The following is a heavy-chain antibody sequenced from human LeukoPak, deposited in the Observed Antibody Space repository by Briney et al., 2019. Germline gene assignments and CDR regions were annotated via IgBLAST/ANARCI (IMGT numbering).Heavy chain of an antibody. Sequence: PWASVKVSCKVSGYTLTELSMHWVRQAPGKGLEWMGGFDPEDGETIYAQKFQGRVTMTEDTPTDTAYMELSSLRSEDTAVYYCATSAGGYQLLYNWFDPWGQGTLVTVSS. CDR1: GYTLTELS. D-gene: IGHD2-2*02. CDR2: FDPEDGET. J-gene: IGHJ5*02. CDR3: ATSAGGYQLLYNWFDP. V-gene: IGHV1-24*01.